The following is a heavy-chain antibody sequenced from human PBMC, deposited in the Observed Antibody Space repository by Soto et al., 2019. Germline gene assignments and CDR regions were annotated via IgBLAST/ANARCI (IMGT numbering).Heavy chain of an antibody. J-gene: IGHJ4*02. V-gene: IGHV5-51*01. CDR1: GFSFTSYW. Sequence: GESLKISCKGSGFSFTSYWIGWVRQMPGKGLDWMGNIYPSDSDVTCSPSFKGLVTMSAGKSTNTAYLQWSSLKASDTAIYFCARLDSSGWSYWGQGTRVTVSS. CDR3: ARLDSSGWSY. CDR2: IYPSDSDV. D-gene: IGHD6-13*01.